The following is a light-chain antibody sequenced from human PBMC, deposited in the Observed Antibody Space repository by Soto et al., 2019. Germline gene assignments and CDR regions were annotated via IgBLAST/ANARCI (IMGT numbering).Light chain of an antibody. CDR2: DAS. CDR1: QSISGW. J-gene: IGKJ1*01. V-gene: IGKV1-5*01. Sequence: DIQMTQSPSTLSAFVGDRVTITCRASQSISGWLVWYQQKPGKAPKLLIYDASSLEGGVPSRFSGSGSGTEFTLTISSLQPDDSATYFCQQYNTYSLTFGQGTKVEI. CDR3: QQYNTYSLT.